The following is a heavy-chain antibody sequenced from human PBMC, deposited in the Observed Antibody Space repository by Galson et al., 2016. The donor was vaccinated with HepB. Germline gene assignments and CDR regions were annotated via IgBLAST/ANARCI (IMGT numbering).Heavy chain of an antibody. V-gene: IGHV3-30*04. CDR1: GFTFRSYV. Sequence: SLRLSCAASGFTFRSYVTHWVRHPPGKGLEWVAVTSSDERVKFYADSVRGRFTISRDNSKNTRYLQMNSLRPEDTAVYYCARDQGWEGGWFDPWGQGTLVTVAS. D-gene: IGHD1-26*01. J-gene: IGHJ5*02. CDR2: TSSDERVK. CDR3: ARDQGWEGGWFDP.